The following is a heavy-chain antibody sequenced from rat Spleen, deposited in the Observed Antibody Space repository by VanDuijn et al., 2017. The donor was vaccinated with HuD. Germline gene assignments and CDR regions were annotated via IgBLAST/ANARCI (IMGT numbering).Heavy chain of an antibody. CDR3: TGYYFDY. J-gene: IGHJ2*01. Sequence: EVQLVETGGSLVQPGKSLKLSCATSGFTFSTAWMYWYRQFPEKRLEWVARIKAKSNNYATDYTESVKGRFTISRDDSKSSIYLQMNNLKEEDTAIYYCTGYYFDYWGQGVMVTVSS. CDR2: IKAKSNNYAT. CDR1: GFTFSTAW. V-gene: IGHV6-6*01.